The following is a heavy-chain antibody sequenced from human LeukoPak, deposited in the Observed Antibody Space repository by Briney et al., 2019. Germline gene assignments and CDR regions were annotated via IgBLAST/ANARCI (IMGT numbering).Heavy chain of an antibody. J-gene: IGHJ4*02. CDR1: GGTFSSYA. D-gene: IGHD3-22*01. Sequence: VASVKVSCKASGGTFSSYAISWVRQAPGQGLEWMGGIIPIFGTANYAQKFQGRVTITADKSTSTAYMELGSLRSEDTAVYYCARGGFYYDSSGYYKHFDYWGQGTLVTVSS. V-gene: IGHV1-69*06. CDR3: ARGGFYYDSSGYYKHFDY. CDR2: IIPIFGTA.